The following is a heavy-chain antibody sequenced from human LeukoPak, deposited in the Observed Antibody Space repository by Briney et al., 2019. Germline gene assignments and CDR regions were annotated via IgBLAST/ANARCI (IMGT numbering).Heavy chain of an antibody. V-gene: IGHV4-39*07. CDR2: MSYSGST. CDR3: ARAKVSQTGVYYHYMDV. D-gene: IGHD2-8*01. CDR1: GGSISSSSYY. J-gene: IGHJ6*03. Sequence: SETLSLTCTVSGGSISSSSYYWGWIRQPPGKGLERLGSMSYSGSTHYNPSLKSRVTIPVDTSKNQFSLKVSSVTAADTAVYYCARAKVSQTGVYYHYMDVWGKGTTVTVSS.